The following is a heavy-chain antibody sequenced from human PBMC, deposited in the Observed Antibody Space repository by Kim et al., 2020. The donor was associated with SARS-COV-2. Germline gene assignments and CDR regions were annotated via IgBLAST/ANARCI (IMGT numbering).Heavy chain of an antibody. CDR3: ARDCNQWHCHHSFDF. CDR1: GYYFTSYG. J-gene: IGHJ4*01. Sequence: ASVKVSCKTSGYYFTSYGISWVRQAPGMGPEWIGWVDTVYGDTQYAEGFQGRLTLTVDSVTTTAYMELTGLRSEDTALYFCARDCNQWHCHHSFDFWGQGTLITVSS. D-gene: IGHD6-19*01. V-gene: IGHV1-18*01. CDR2: VDTVYGDT.